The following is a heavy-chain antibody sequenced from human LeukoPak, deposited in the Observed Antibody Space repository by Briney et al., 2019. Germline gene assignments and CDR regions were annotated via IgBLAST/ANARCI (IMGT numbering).Heavy chain of an antibody. V-gene: IGHV4-59*01. J-gene: IGHJ4*02. Sequence: SETLSLTCTVSGGSISSYYWSWLRQPPGKRLEWIGHIYYSGSTNYNPSLKSRVTISVETSKNQFSLKMSSVTAADTAVYYCASRSSIWSGYQDTLYYFDSWGQGTLVTVSS. CDR1: GGSISSYY. D-gene: IGHD3-3*01. CDR2: IYYSGST. CDR3: ASRSSIWSGYQDTLYYFDS.